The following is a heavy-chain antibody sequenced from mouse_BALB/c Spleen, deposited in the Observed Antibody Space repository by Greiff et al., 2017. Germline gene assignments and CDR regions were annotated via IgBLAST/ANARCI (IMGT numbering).Heavy chain of an antibody. J-gene: IGHJ2*01. D-gene: IGHD2-1*01. CDR1: GFTFSSYA. CDR2: ISSGGST. CDR3: ARGRRGNSYYFDY. V-gene: IGHV5-6-5*01. Sequence: EVNLVESGGGLVKPGGSLKLSCAASGFTFSSYAMSWVRQTPEKRLEWVASISSGGSTYYPDSVKGRFTISRDNARNILYLQMSSLRSEDTAMYYCARGRRGNSYYFDYWGQGTTLTVSS.